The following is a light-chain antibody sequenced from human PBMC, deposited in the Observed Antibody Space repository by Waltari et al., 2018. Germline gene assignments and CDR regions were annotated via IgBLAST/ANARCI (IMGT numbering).Light chain of an antibody. CDR2: GAS. CDR3: QQFDTSSYT. Sequence: EIVLTQSPGTLSLSPGERATLSFRASQSVTSNYLAWYQQKAGQAPRLLIYGASSRATGIPDRFSGSWSGTDFTLTISRLEPEDFAVYYCQQFDTSSYTFGQGTKVEI. V-gene: IGKV3-20*01. CDR1: QSVTSNY. J-gene: IGKJ2*01.